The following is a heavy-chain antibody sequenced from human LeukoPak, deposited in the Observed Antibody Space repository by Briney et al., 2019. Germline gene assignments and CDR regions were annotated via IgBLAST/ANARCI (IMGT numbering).Heavy chain of an antibody. CDR1: GGSISSSNYY. V-gene: IGHV4-39*01. J-gene: IGHJ4*02. Sequence: SETLSLTRTVSGGSISSSNYYWAWIRQPPGKGLEWIGSIYYSGSTYYNPSLKSRVTISVDTSKNQFSLKLSSVTAADTAVYYCARRIIVATIDYWGQGTLVTVSS. CDR3: ARRIIVATIDY. CDR2: IYYSGST. D-gene: IGHD5-12*01.